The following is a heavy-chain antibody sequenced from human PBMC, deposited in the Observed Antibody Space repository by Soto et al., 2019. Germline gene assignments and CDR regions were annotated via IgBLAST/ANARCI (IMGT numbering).Heavy chain of an antibody. D-gene: IGHD2-2*01. Sequence: VASVKVSCKASGYTFTSYDINWVRQATGQGLEWMGWMNPNSGNTGYAQKFQGRVTMTRNTSISTAYMELSSLRSEDTAVYYCAREGLVLVPTTVNSDYYYYAMDVWGQGTTVTVSS. CDR3: AREGLVLVPTTVNSDYYYYAMDV. CDR2: MNPNSGNT. J-gene: IGHJ6*02. V-gene: IGHV1-8*01. CDR1: GYTFTSYD.